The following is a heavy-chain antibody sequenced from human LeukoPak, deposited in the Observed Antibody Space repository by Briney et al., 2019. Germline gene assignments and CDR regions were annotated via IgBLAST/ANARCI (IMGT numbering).Heavy chain of an antibody. CDR3: ARGGIRASAMVFDY. J-gene: IGHJ4*02. CDR1: GGSISSGGYY. D-gene: IGHD5-18*01. Sequence: PSETLSLTCTVSGGSISSGGYYWSWTRQHPGKGLEWIGYIYYSGSTYYNPSLKSRVTISVDTSKNQFSLKLSSVTAADTAVYYCARGGIRASAMVFDYWGQGTLVTVSS. V-gene: IGHV4-31*03. CDR2: IYYSGST.